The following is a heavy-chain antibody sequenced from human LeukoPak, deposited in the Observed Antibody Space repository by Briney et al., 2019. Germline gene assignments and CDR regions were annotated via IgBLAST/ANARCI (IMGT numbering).Heavy chain of an antibody. Sequence: SETLSLTCSVSGTSISSSGYFWGWIRQPPGKGLQWIGSIHYGGSTLYNPSLRSRVTISQDTSKDQFSLKLTSVTAADTAVYYCAALDSSSGWFDPWGRGILVTVSS. CDR3: AALDSSSGWFDP. CDR1: GTSISSSGYF. CDR2: IHYGGST. V-gene: IGHV4-39*01. D-gene: IGHD6-6*01. J-gene: IGHJ5*02.